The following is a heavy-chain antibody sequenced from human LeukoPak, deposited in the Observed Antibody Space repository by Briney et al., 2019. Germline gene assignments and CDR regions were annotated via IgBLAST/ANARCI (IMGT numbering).Heavy chain of an antibody. CDR1: RFTFSNAW. CDR2: IKSKTDGGTT. V-gene: IGHV3-15*01. J-gene: IGHJ4*02. CDR3: TTPFIAVAGNGY. Sequence: GGSLRLSCAASRFTFSNAWMSWVRQAPGKGLEWVGRIKSKTDGGTTDYAAPVKGRFTIPRDDSKNTLYLQMNSLKTEDTAVYYCTTPFIAVAGNGYWGQGTLVTVSS. D-gene: IGHD6-19*01.